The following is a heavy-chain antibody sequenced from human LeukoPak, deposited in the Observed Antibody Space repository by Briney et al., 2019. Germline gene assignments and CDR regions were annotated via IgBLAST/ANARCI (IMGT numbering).Heavy chain of an antibody. J-gene: IGHJ3*02. D-gene: IGHD2-2*01. V-gene: IGHV4-30-4*01. CDR1: GGSISSGDYY. CDR3: AREYCSSTSAPGRDAFDI. CDR2: IYYSGST. Sequence: SETLSLTCTVSGGSISSGDYYWSWIRQPPGKGLEWIGYIYYSGSTYYNPSLKSRVTISVDTSKNQFSLKLSSVTAADTAVYYCAREYCSSTSAPGRDAFDIWGQGTMVTVSS.